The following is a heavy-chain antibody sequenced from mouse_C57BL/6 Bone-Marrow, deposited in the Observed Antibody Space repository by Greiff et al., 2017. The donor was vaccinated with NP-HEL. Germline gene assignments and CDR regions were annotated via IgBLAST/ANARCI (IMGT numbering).Heavy chain of an antibody. CDR3: ARGGVPDY. J-gene: IGHJ2*01. D-gene: IGHD5-1*01. V-gene: IGHV1-81*01. CDR2: IYPRSGNT. CDR1: GYTFTSYG. Sequence: QVQLQQSGAELARPGASVKLSCKASGYTFTSYGISWVKQRTGQGLEWIGEIYPRSGNTYYNEKFKGKATLTADKSSSTAYMELRSLTSEDSVGYFCARGGVPDYWGQGTTLTVSS.